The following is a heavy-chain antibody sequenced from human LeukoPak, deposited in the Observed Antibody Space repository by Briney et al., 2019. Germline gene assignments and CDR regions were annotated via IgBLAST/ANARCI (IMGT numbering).Heavy chain of an antibody. CDR1: GGTFSSYA. D-gene: IGHD6-19*01. Sequence: ASVKVSCKASGGTFSSYAIGWVRQAPGQGLEWMGGIIPIFGTANYAQKFQGRVTITADESTSTAYMELSSLRSEDTAVYYCARDGLRYSSGWYWFDPWGQGTLVTVSS. V-gene: IGHV1-69*13. J-gene: IGHJ5*02. CDR3: ARDGLRYSSGWYWFDP. CDR2: IIPIFGTA.